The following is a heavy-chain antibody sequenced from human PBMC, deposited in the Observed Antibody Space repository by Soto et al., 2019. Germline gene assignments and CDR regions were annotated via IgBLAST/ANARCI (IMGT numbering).Heavy chain of an antibody. CDR1: GGSISSGDYY. D-gene: IGHD2-2*01. CDR3: ARTKTSSTSFHVDY. J-gene: IGHJ4*02. Sequence: QVQLQESGPGLVKPSQTLSLTCTVSGGSISSGDYYWTWIRPHPGKGLEWIGYIYYSGSTKHNPSLKSRITISVDTSKNQFSLKLNSVTAADTAVYYCARTKTSSTSFHVDYWGQGTQVTVSS. V-gene: IGHV4-31*03. CDR2: IYYSGST.